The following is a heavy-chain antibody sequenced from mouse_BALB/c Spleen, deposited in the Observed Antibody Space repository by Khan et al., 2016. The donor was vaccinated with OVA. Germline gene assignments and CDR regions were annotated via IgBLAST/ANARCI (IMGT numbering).Heavy chain of an antibody. D-gene: IGHD1-1*01. Sequence: VQLQQSGPVLVKPGASVKMSCKASGYTFTNYIVHWVQQKPGQGLEWIGYINPYNDGAKYNEKFKGKATLTSDKSSSTAYMELSGLTSDDSAVYYWARDFGSSFWFAYWGQGTLVTVSA. V-gene: IGHV1S136*01. CDR3: ARDFGSSFWFAY. CDR1: GYTFTNYI. CDR2: INPYNDGA. J-gene: IGHJ3*01.